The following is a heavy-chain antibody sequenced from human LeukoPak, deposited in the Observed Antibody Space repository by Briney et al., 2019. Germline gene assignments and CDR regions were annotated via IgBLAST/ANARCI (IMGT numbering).Heavy chain of an antibody. D-gene: IGHD3-22*01. CDR2: IYYSGSA. V-gene: IGHV4-30-4*01. CDR1: GGSISSSSYY. CDR3: ARERGATGPYYYDSSGYYGY. Sequence: SETLSLTCTVSGGSISSSSYYWSWIRQPPGKGLEWLGYIYYSGSAYYNPSLKSRVTISVDTSKNQFSLRLTSVTAADTAVYYCARERGATGPYYYDSSGYYGYWGQGTLVTVSS. J-gene: IGHJ4*02.